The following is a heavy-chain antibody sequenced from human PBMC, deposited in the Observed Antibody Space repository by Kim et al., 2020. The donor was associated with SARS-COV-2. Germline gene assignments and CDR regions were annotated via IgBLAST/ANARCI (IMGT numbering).Heavy chain of an antibody. D-gene: IGHD5-18*01. Sequence: SETLSLTCAVYGGSFSGYYWSWIRQPPGKGLEWIGEINHSGSTNYNPPLKSRVTISVDTSKNQFSLKLSSVTAADTAVYYCARAHLTAMVTGWFDPWGQGTLVTVSS. CDR1: GGSFSGYY. CDR3: ARAHLTAMVTGWFDP. J-gene: IGHJ5*02. CDR2: INHSGST. V-gene: IGHV4-34*01.